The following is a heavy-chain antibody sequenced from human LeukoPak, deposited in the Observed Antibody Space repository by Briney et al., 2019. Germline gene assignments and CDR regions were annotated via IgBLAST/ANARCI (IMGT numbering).Heavy chain of an antibody. CDR2: ISSSGKTI. D-gene: IGHD2-2*02. J-gene: IGHJ4*02. CDR3: ARGYCTSTSCYNDY. V-gene: IGHV3-11*04. CDR1: GFIFSDYY. Sequence: KSGGSLRLSCVGSGFIFSDYYMSWIRQAPGKGLEWISYISSSGKTIYYADSVKGRFTISRDNSKNTLYLQMNSLRTEDTAVYSCARGYCTSTSCYNDYWGQGTLVTVSS.